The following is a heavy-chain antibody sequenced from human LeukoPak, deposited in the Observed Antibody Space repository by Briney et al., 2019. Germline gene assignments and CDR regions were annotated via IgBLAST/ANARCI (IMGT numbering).Heavy chain of an antibody. CDR1: GFTFSSYW. J-gene: IGHJ4*02. CDR3: AREGYYGDYEDY. Sequence: GGSLRLSCAASGFTFSSYWMGWVRQAPGKGLEWVANIKQDGSDKNYVDSVKGRFTISRDNAKNSLFLQMNSLRAEDTAVYYCAREGYYGDYEDYWGQGTQVTVSS. V-gene: IGHV3-7*01. CDR2: IKQDGSDK. D-gene: IGHD4-17*01.